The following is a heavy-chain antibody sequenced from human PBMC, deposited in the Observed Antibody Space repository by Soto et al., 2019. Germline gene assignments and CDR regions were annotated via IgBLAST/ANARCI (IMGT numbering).Heavy chain of an antibody. CDR2: ISAYNGNT. CDR3: ARDSPDYSTGLDY. Sequence: ASVKVSCKAAGYTFSSYGISWVRQAPGQGLEWMGWISAYNGNTNYAQKVQGRVTMTTDTSTRTAYMELRSLRSDDTAVYYCARDSPDYSTGLDYWGQGTLVTVAS. J-gene: IGHJ4*02. D-gene: IGHD2-8*02. V-gene: IGHV1-18*01. CDR1: GYTFSSYG.